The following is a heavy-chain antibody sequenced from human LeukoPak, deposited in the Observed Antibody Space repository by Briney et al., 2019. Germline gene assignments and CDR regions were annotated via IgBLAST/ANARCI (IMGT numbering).Heavy chain of an antibody. CDR3: ARDDSVWFGELSHDY. J-gene: IGHJ4*02. Sequence: ASVKLSCKASGYTFTSYGISWVRQAPGQGLEWMGWISAYNGNTNYAQELQGRVTMTTDTSTSTAYMELRSLRSDDTAVYYCARDDSVWFGELSHDYWGQGTLVTVSS. D-gene: IGHD3-10*01. CDR1: GYTFTSYG. CDR2: ISAYNGNT. V-gene: IGHV1-18*01.